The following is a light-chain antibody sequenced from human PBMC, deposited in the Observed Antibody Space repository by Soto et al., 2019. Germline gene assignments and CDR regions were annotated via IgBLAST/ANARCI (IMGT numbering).Light chain of an antibody. V-gene: IGKV3-15*01. Sequence: EIVMTQSPATLSVSPGARATLSCRASQSVSSNLAWYQQKPGQAPRLLIYGASAMATGSPARFSGSGSGTEFTLTISSLQSEDFAVYYCQQYNNWLSLTFGGGTKVEIK. J-gene: IGKJ4*01. CDR3: QQYNNWLSLT. CDR2: GAS. CDR1: QSVSSN.